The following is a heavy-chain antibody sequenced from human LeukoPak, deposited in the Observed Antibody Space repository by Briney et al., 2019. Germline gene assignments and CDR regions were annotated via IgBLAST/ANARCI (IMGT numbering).Heavy chain of an antibody. Sequence: PGGSLRLSCAASGFTFSSYAMSWVHQAPGKGLEWVSAISGSGGSTYYADSVKGRFTISRDNSKNTLYLQMNSLRAEDTAVYYCAKDLWRNYDYVWGSYRSETYFDYWGQGTLVTVSS. CDR1: GFTFSSYA. J-gene: IGHJ4*02. CDR3: AKDLWRNYDYVWGSYRSETYFDY. V-gene: IGHV3-23*01. D-gene: IGHD3-16*02. CDR2: ISGSGGST.